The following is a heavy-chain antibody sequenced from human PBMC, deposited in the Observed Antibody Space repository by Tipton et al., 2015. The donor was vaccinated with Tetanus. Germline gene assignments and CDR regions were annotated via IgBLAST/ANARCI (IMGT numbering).Heavy chain of an antibody. CDR3: AKDGGSYPYYFDY. D-gene: IGHD1-26*01. CDR2: ISSSGSTI. CDR1: GFTFSDYY. V-gene: IGHV3-11*01. Sequence: SLRLSCAASGFTFSDYYMSWIRQAPGKGLEWVSYISSSGSTIYYADSVKGRFTISRDNAKNSLYLQMNSLRAEDTALYYCAKDGGSYPYYFDYWGQGTLVTVSS. J-gene: IGHJ4*02.